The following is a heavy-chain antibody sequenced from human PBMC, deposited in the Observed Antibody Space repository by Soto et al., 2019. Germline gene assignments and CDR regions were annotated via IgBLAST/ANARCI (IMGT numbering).Heavy chain of an antibody. V-gene: IGHV1-8*01. CDR2: MNPNSGNT. Sequence: ASLRVAGNGSGYTFTSYDINWVRQATGQGLEWMGWMNPNSGNTGYAQKFQGRVTMTRNTSISTAYMELSSLRSEDTAVYYCARGVFHPYYDFWSGYYSWFDPWGQGTLVTVSS. J-gene: IGHJ5*02. D-gene: IGHD3-3*01. CDR3: ARGVFHPYYDFWSGYYSWFDP. CDR1: GYTFTSYD.